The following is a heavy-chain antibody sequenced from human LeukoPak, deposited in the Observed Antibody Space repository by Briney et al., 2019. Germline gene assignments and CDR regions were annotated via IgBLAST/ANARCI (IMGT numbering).Heavy chain of an antibody. CDR1: GFTFSSYG. CDR2: IWYDGSNK. CDR3: AKGRLDPNLVLDY. Sequence: GSLRLSCAASGFTFSSYGMHWVRQAPGKGLEWVAVIWYDGSNKYYADSVKGRFTISRDNSKNTLYLQMNSLRAEDTAVYYCAKGRLDPNLVLDYWGQGTLVTVSS. D-gene: IGHD2-8*02. J-gene: IGHJ4*02. V-gene: IGHV3-33*06.